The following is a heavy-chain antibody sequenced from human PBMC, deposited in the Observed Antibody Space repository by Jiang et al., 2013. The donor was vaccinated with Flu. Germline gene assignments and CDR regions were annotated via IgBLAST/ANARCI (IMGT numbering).Heavy chain of an antibody. V-gene: IGHV3-15*05. CDR2: FKIKPDGGTT. D-gene: IGHD1-14*01. CDR3: TTLTGRGLDY. Sequence: VQLVESGGGLVKPGGSLRLACTVSIFPFNNISMSWVRQAPGKGLEWVGRFKIKPDGGTTDYAAPVKGRFSISRDDSEKTLYLQMNNVKTEDTGVYYCTTLTGRGLDYWGQGTLVTVSS. J-gene: IGHJ4*02. CDR1: IFPFNNIS.